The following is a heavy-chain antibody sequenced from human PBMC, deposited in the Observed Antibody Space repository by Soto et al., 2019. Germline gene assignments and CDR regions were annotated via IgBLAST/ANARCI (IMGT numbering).Heavy chain of an antibody. J-gene: IGHJ5*02. CDR3: TNVKGSGWCGGIPCSSWFDP. V-gene: IGHV2-5*01. D-gene: IGHD3-22*01. Sequence: PTQTLTLTYTFSVFALSTSGLGGGWSRRPPGKTLEWLALIYWNDDKRYSPSLKSRLTISKDTSKNQFVLAMSNMNPVDTATYYCTNVKGSGWCGGIPCSSWFDPWGQGTLVTVSS. CDR1: VFALSTSGLG. CDR2: IYWNDDK.